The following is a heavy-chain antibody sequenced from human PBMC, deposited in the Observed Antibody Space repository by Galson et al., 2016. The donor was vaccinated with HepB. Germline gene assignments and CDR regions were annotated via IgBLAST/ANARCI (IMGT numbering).Heavy chain of an antibody. Sequence: SLRLSCAASGFIFSQFAVHWVRQAPGKGLEWVAVISYDGTREYYTDSVKGRFTVSRDDSKTTLYLQMNPLRPEDTGVYYCARDQKYSGTDFYFAMDVWGKGAPVTVSS. CDR3: ARDQKYSGTDFYFAMDV. J-gene: IGHJ6*04. D-gene: IGHD1-26*01. V-gene: IGHV3-30-3*01. CDR1: GFIFSQFA. CDR2: ISYDGTRE.